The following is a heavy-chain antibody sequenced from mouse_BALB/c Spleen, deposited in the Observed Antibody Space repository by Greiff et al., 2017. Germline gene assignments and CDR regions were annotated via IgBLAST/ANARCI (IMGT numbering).Heavy chain of an antibody. D-gene: IGHD2-4*01. J-gene: IGHJ4*01. V-gene: IGHV1-66*01. Sequence: QVQLQQSGPELVKPGASVKISCKASGYSFTSYYIHWVKQRPGQGLEWIGWIFPGSGNTKYNEKFKGKATLTADTSSSTAYMQLSSLTSEDSAVYFCARYDYDRAMDYWGQGTSVTVSS. CDR2: IFPGSGNT. CDR1: GYSFTSYY. CDR3: ARYDYDRAMDY.